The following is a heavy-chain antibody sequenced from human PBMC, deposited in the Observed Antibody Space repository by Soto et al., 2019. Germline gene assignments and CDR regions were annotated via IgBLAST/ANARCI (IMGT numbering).Heavy chain of an antibody. V-gene: IGHV3-23*01. CDR2: ISQGSAYT. CDR3: AKDDVKGDGVWLVGT. J-gene: IGHJ4*02. D-gene: IGHD2-21*01. CDR1: GFTFGSYS. Sequence: GGSLRLSCAASGFTFGSYSMSWGRQTPGKAVEWVSSISQGSAYTLYADSVKGRFTISRDDSRNTLFLQMNDLRAEDTAVYYCAKDDVKGDGVWLVGTWGPGTLVTVSS.